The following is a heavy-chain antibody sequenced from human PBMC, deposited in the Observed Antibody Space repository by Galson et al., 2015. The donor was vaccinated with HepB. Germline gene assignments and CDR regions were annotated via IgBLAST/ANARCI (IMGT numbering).Heavy chain of an antibody. D-gene: IGHD5-12*01. J-gene: IGHJ4*02. CDR1: GGSISSGGYY. Sequence: TLSLTCTVSGGSISSGGYYWGWIRPHPGKGLEWNGYTYSSGSTYYKQSLKSRLTISVDTSKNPFSLKLNSVTAADTAVYYCARVRRPIGYGPIYFDYWGQGTLVTVSS. CDR2: TYSSGST. CDR3: ARVRRPIGYGPIYFDY. V-gene: IGHV4-31*03.